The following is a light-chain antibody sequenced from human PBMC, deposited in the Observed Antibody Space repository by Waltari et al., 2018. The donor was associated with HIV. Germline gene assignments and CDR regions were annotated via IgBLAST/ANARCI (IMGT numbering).Light chain of an antibody. CDR3: CSYAGSYSWV. J-gene: IGLJ3*02. CDR2: DVS. Sequence: QSALTQPRPVSGSPGQSVTVSCTGTSSDVGGYNYVSWYQQPPGKAPTLMIYDVSKRPSGVPERFSGSKSGNTASLTISGLQAEDEADYYCCSYAGSYSWVFGGGTKLTVL. V-gene: IGLV2-11*01. CDR1: SSDVGGYNY.